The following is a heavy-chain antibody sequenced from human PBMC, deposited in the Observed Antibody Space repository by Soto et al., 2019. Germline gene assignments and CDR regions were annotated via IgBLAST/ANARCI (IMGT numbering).Heavy chain of an antibody. CDR3: ARGFPSRNTVTTYFDY. D-gene: IGHD4-17*01. CDR2: IYTSGST. J-gene: IGHJ4*02. V-gene: IGHV4-4*07. CDR1: GGSISSYY. Sequence: SETLSLTCTVSGGSISSYYWSWIRQPAGKGLEWIGRIYTSGSTNYNPSLKSRVTMSVDTSKNQFSLKLSSVTAADTAVYYCARGFPSRNTVTTYFDYWGQGTLVTVSS.